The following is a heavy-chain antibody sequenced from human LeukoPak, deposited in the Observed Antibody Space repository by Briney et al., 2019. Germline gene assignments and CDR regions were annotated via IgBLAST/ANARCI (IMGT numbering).Heavy chain of an antibody. CDR1: GGSISGYY. Sequence: PETLSLTCTVSGGSISGYYWSWIRQPAGKGLEWIGRIYTSGSTNYNPSLKSRVTMSVDTSKNQFSLKLSSVTAADTAVYYCARDSNYSGIDYWGQGTLVTVSS. J-gene: IGHJ4*02. D-gene: IGHD1-26*01. CDR2: IYTSGST. V-gene: IGHV4-4*07. CDR3: ARDSNYSGIDY.